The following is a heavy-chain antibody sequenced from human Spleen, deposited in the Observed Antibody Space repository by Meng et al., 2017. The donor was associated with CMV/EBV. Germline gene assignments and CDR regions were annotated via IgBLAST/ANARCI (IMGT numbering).Heavy chain of an antibody. Sequence: GESLKISCAASGFTVSSNYMNWVRQAPGKGLEWVSVIYSGGNTYSVDSVKGRFTISRDNAKNSLFLQMNSLRAEDTALYYCATLNIAAAGNIRSAFDIWGQGAMVTVSS. D-gene: IGHD6-13*01. CDR1: GFTVSSNY. CDR2: IYSGGNT. J-gene: IGHJ3*02. CDR3: ATLNIAAAGNIRSAFDI. V-gene: IGHV3-53*05.